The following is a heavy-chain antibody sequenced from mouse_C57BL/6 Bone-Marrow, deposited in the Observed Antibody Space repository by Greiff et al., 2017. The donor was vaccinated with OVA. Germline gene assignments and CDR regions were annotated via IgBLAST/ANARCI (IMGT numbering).Heavy chain of an antibody. Sequence: QVQLQQPGAELVRPGTSVKLSCKASGYTFTSYWMHWVKQRPGQGLEWIGVIDPSDSYTNYTQQFKGKATLTVDTSSSTAYMQLSSLTSEDSAVYYCARSLIYYYGSPWFAYWGQGTLVTVSA. CDR2: IDPSDSYT. D-gene: IGHD1-1*01. V-gene: IGHV1-59*01. J-gene: IGHJ3*01. CDR3: ARSLIYYYGSPWFAY. CDR1: GYTFTSYW.